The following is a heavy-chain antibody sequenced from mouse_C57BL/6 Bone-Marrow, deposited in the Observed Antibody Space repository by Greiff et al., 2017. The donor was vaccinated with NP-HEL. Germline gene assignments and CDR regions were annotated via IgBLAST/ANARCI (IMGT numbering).Heavy chain of an antibody. V-gene: IGHV1-15*01. Sequence: VQLQQSGAELVRPGASVTLSSKASGYTFTDYEMHWVKQTPVHGLEWIGAIDPETGGTAYNQKFKGKAILTADKSSSTAYMELRSLTSEDSAVYYCTRPNYYGSSYDYWGQGTTLTVSS. CDR1: GYTFTDYE. J-gene: IGHJ2*01. CDR3: TRPNYYGSSYDY. D-gene: IGHD1-1*01. CDR2: IDPETGGT.